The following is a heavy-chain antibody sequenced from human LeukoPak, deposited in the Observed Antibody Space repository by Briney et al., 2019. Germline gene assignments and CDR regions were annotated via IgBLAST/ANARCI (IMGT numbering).Heavy chain of an antibody. J-gene: IGHJ4*02. CDR1: GFTFSSYR. V-gene: IGHV3-48*04. CDR3: ARGGGRYFVSDAYDY. D-gene: IGHD3-9*01. CDR2: ISSSSSTI. Sequence: GGSLRLSCAASGFTFSSYRMNWVRQAPGKGLEWVSHISSSSSTIYYADSVKGRFTISRDNAKNSLYLQMNSLRAEDTAVYYCARGGGRYFVSDAYDYWGQGTLVTVSS.